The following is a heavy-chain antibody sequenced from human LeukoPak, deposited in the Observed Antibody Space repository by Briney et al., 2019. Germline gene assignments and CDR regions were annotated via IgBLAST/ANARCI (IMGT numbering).Heavy chain of an antibody. CDR2: IYNSGST. D-gene: IGHD3-10*01. CDR1: GGSISIYY. CDR3: VRDRELNY. Sequence: PSETLSLTCTVSGGSISIYYWSWIRHPPGKGLEWIGYIYNSGSTNYNPSLKSRVTISVDTSKNQFSLNLGSVAAADTAVYYCVRDRELNYWGQGTLVTVSS. V-gene: IGHV4-59*01. J-gene: IGHJ4*02.